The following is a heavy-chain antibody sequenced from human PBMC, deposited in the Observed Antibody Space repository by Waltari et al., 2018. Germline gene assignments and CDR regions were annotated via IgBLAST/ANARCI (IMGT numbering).Heavy chain of an antibody. CDR1: GFTFSSYA. CDR2: ISGSGGST. J-gene: IGHJ6*02. CDR3: AKDLLAVAGTYYYGMDV. D-gene: IGHD6-19*01. Sequence: EVQLVESGGGLVKPGGSLRLSCAASGFTFSSYAMSWVRQAPGKGLEWVSAISGSGGSTYSADSVSGRFTISRDNSTNTLYLQMNSLRAEDTAVYYCAKDLLAVAGTYYYGMDVWGQGTTVTVSS. V-gene: IGHV3-23*04.